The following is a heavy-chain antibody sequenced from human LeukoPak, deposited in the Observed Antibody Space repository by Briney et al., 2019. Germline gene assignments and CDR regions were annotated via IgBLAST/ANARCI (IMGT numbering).Heavy chain of an antibody. V-gene: IGHV4-34*01. D-gene: IGHD3-10*01. Sequence: PSETLSLTCAVYCTSFSGYYWSWIRQPPGKGLEWIGEINLSGSTNYNPSLKSRVTISVDTSKNQFSLKLSSVTAADTAVYYCATNSGASPYYFDYWGQGTLVTVSS. CDR1: CTSFSGYY. J-gene: IGHJ4*02. CDR3: ATNSGASPYYFDY. CDR2: INLSGST.